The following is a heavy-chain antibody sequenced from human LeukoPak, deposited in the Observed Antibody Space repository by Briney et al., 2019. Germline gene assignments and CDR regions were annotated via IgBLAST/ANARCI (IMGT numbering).Heavy chain of an antibody. CDR3: ARVRIGFDY. Sequence: PSETLSLTCTVSGGSISSYYWSGIRQPPGKGLEWIGYIYYSGSTNYNPSLKSRVTISVDTSKNQFSLKLSSVTAADTAVYYCARVRIGFDYWGQGTLVTVSS. J-gene: IGHJ4*02. CDR2: IYYSGST. CDR1: GGSISSYY. D-gene: IGHD2-15*01. V-gene: IGHV4-59*01.